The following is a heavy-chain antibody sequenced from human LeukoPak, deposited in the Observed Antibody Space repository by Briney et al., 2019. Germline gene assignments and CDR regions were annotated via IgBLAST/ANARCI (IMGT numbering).Heavy chain of an antibody. CDR1: GGTFSSYA. V-gene: IGHV1-69*04. CDR2: ILPNLGIE. CDR3: ARDIVVVVASGMDV. Sequence: ASVKVSCKASGGTFSSYAISWVPQAPGQGLEWMGRILPNLGIENYAPMFQGRVTITADKSTSTAYIELGTLRSEGPGVYYCARDIVVVVASGMDVWGQGTTVTV. J-gene: IGHJ6*02. D-gene: IGHD2-15*01.